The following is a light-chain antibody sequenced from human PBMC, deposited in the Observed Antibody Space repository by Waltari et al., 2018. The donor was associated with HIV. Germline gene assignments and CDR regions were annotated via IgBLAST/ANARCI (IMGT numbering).Light chain of an antibody. CDR1: HSVLYSSGNKNY. CDR3: QHYNTSPT. CDR2: WAS. V-gene: IGKV4-1*01. Sequence: DIVMTQSPDSLAVSLGERATINCRSSHSVLYSSGNKNYLAWYQQKPGQPPKLLIDWASTRGAGVPDRCSGGGAGTDFTITISSLQAEDVAVYYCQHYNTSPTFGQGTKVEIK. J-gene: IGKJ1*01.